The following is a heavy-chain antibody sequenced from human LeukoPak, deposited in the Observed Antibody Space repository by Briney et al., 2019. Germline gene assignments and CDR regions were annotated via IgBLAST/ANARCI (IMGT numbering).Heavy chain of an antibody. J-gene: IGHJ3*02. CDR2: ISGSGGST. V-gene: IGHV3-23*01. Sequence: GGSLRLSCAASGFTFSSYAMSWVRQAPGKGLEWVSAISGSGGSTYYADSVKGRFTISRDNSKNTLYLQMNSLRAEDTAVYYCAKSIIVVVPAARGELDAFDIWGQGTMVTVSS. CDR1: GFTFSSYA. D-gene: IGHD2-2*01. CDR3: AKSIIVVVPAARGELDAFDI.